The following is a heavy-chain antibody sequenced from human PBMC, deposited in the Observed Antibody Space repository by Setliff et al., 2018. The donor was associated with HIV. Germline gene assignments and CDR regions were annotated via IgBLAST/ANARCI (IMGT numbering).Heavy chain of an antibody. CDR2: INHSGST. CDR3: AARNSGNPTRHFDY. CDR1: GDSINTHY. D-gene: IGHD3-10*01. Sequence: SETLSLTCTVSGDSINTHYWSWIRQPPGKGLEWIGEINHSGSTNYNPSLKSRVTILGDTFNNQFSLRLSSVTAADTAVYYCAARNSGNPTRHFDYWGQGTLVTVSS. J-gene: IGHJ4*02. V-gene: IGHV4-59*08.